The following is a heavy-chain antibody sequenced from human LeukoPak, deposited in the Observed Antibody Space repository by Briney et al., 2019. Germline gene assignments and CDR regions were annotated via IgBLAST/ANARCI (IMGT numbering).Heavy chain of an antibody. J-gene: IGHJ1*01. Sequence: GGSLRLSCGASGFNFRDYYMSWIRQAPGKGLEWVSDINGSGGRTYYADSVKGRFTISRDNSKSTLLLQMNSLRAEDTAVYYCAKDWAARDSSGYYSPEYFQHWGQGTLVTVSS. CDR3: AKDWAARDSSGYYSPEYFQH. V-gene: IGHV3-23*01. D-gene: IGHD3-22*01. CDR2: INGSGGRT. CDR1: GFNFRDYY.